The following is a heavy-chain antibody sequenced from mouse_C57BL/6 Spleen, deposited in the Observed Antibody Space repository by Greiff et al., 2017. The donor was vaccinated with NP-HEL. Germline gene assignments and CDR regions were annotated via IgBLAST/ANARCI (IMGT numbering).Heavy chain of an antibody. J-gene: IGHJ3*01. CDR1: GYAFSSSW. CDR3: ARDDGSPWFAY. CDR2: IYPGDGDT. V-gene: IGHV1-82*01. D-gene: IGHD2-3*01. Sequence: VQLQQSGPELVKPGASVKISCKASGYAFSSSWMNWVKQRPGKGLEWIGRIYPGDGDTNYNGKFKGKATLTADKSSSTAYMQLSSLTSEDSAVYFCARDDGSPWFAYWGQGTLVTVSA.